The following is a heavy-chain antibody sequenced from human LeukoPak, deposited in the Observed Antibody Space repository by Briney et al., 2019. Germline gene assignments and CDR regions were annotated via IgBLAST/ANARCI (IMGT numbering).Heavy chain of an antibody. Sequence: PGGSLRLSCAASGFTFDDYAMHWVRQAPGKGLEWVSGISWNSGSIGYADSVKGRFTISRDNAKNSLYLQINSLRAKDTALYYCAKDRYSGSSGWFDPWGQGTLVTVSS. V-gene: IGHV3-9*01. CDR2: ISWNSGSI. CDR3: AKDRYSGSSGWFDP. D-gene: IGHD6-13*01. CDR1: GFTFDDYA. J-gene: IGHJ5*02.